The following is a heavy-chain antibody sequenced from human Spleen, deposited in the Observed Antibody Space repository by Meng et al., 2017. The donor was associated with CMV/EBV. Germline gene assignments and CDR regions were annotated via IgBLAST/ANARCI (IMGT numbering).Heavy chain of an antibody. J-gene: IGHJ4*02. V-gene: IGHV4-59*12. D-gene: IGHD1-26*01. CDR1: GGSISSYY. CDR3: ARDRRLVGATTFDS. Sequence: SETLSLTCTVSGGSISSYYWSWIRQPPGKGLEWIGYIYYSGSTNYNPSLKSRVTISVDTSKNQFSLKLSSVTAADTAVYYCARDRRLVGATTFDSWGQGTLVTVSS. CDR2: IYYSGST.